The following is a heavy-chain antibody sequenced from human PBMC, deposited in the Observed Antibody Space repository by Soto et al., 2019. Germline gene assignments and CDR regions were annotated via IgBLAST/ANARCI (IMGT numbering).Heavy chain of an antibody. J-gene: IGHJ4*02. V-gene: IGHV1-18*01. Sequence: QVQLVQSGAEVKKPGASVKVSCKASGFTFFTYGVSWVRQAPGQGLEWMGSVSAYNGNTNYAQKFQGRVTMTTDTSTSTAYMELRSLRSDDTAVDYCARGRGQLWTTFDYWGQGTLVTVSS. D-gene: IGHD5-18*01. CDR1: GFTFFTYG. CDR2: VSAYNGNT. CDR3: ARGRGQLWTTFDY.